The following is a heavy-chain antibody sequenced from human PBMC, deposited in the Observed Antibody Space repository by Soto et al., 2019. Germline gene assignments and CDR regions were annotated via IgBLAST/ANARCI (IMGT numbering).Heavy chain of an antibody. CDR1: GGTFSSYA. Sequence: ASVKVSCKASGGTFSSYAISWVRQAPGQGLEWMGGIIPIFGTANYAQKFQGRVTITADKSTSTAYMELSSLRSEDTAVYYCARNVIVGATPFDYWGQGTLVTVSS. D-gene: IGHD1-26*01. CDR3: ARNVIVGATPFDY. J-gene: IGHJ4*02. CDR2: IIPIFGTA. V-gene: IGHV1-69*06.